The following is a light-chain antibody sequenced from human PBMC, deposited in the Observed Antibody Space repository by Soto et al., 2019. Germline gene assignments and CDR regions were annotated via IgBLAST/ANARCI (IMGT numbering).Light chain of an antibody. CDR2: AAY. CDR1: QTINNY. CDR3: QKYNSYQT. Sequence: DIQMTQSPASLSASVGDRVTITCRTSQTINNYLNWYQQKPGRAPKLLIYAAYDFQSGVPSRFSGCGSGTEFTLTIRGLQPDDFATYYCQKYNSYQTFGQGTKVDIK. V-gene: IGKV1-39*01. J-gene: IGKJ1*01.